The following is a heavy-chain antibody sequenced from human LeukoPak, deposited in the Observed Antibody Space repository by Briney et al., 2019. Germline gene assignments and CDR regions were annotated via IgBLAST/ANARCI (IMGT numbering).Heavy chain of an antibody. CDR2: IYYSGST. CDR1: GGSVSSGSYY. Sequence: KTSETLSLTCTVSGGSVSSGSYYWGWIRQPPGKGLEWIGYIYYSGSTNYNPSLKSRVTISVDTSKNQFSLKLSSVTAADTAVYYCARDGEIKFDPWGQGTLVTVSS. CDR3: ARDGEIKFDP. J-gene: IGHJ5*02. V-gene: IGHV4-61*01. D-gene: IGHD4-17*01.